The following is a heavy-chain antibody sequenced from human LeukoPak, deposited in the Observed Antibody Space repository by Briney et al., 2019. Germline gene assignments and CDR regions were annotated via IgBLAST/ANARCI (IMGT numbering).Heavy chain of an antibody. CDR2: TNPNSGGT. CDR3: ARANALYCGSTSCLFDY. J-gene: IGHJ4*02. V-gene: IGHV1-2*02. D-gene: IGHD2-2*01. Sequence: GASVKVSCKASGYTFTDYYIHWVRQAPGPGLEWMAWTNPNSGGTYYAQNFHDRITLTRDTSISTAYMELSRLRSDDTAIYYCARANALYCGSTSCLFDYWGQGTLVTVSS. CDR1: GYTFTDYY.